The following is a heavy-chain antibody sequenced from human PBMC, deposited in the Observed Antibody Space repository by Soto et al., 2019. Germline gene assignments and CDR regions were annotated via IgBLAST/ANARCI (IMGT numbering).Heavy chain of an antibody. CDR2: INHSGST. CDR1: GGSFSGYY. CDR3: ARSTPAAYYDFWSGYYEYGMDV. J-gene: IGHJ6*02. D-gene: IGHD3-3*01. Sequence: PSETLSLTCAVYGGSFSGYYWSWIRQPPGKGLEWIGEINHSGSTNYNPSLKSRVTISVDTSKNQFSLKLSSVTAADTAVYYCARSTPAAYYDFWSGYYEYGMDVWGQGTTVTVSS. V-gene: IGHV4-34*01.